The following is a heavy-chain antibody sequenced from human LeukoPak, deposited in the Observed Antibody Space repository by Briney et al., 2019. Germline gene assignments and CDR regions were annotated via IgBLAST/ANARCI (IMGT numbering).Heavy chain of an antibody. J-gene: IGHJ5*02. CDR2: VYTSGNT. CDR1: GGSMTSGSYY. V-gene: IGHV4-61*02. Sequence: SETLSLTCTVSGGSMTSGSYYWSWIRTPAGKGLEWIGCVYTSGNTEYTPSLKSRVIISIDTSKNQFSLKLTSVTAADTAVYYCARTDPYGAGNPWGQGTLVTVSS. D-gene: IGHD3-10*01. CDR3: ARTDPYGAGNP.